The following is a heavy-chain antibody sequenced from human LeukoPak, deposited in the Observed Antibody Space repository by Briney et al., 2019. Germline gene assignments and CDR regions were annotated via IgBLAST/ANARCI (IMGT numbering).Heavy chain of an antibody. CDR2: IYYSGST. V-gene: IGHV4-59*02. CDR1: GFTVSSNY. CDR3: ARDRKYYDFWSGSQDDIYYYYGMDV. Sequence: GSLRLSCAASGFTVSSNYMSWIRQPPGKGLEWIGYIYYSGSTNYNPSLKSRVTISVDTSKNQFSLKLSSVTAADTAVYYCARDRKYYDFWSGSQDDIYYYYGMDVWGQGTTVTVSS. J-gene: IGHJ6*02. D-gene: IGHD3-3*01.